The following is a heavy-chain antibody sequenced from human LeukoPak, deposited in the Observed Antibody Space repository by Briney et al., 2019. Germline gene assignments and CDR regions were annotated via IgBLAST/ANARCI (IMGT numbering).Heavy chain of an antibody. V-gene: IGHV3-21*04. J-gene: IGHJ4*02. D-gene: IGHD5-18*01. Sequence: GGSLRLSCAASGFTFSSYSMNWVRQAPGKGLEWVSSISSSGSTIYYADSVKGRFTISRDNAKNSLYLQMNSLRAEDTAVYYCARVSYGYSFDYWGQGTLVTVSS. CDR3: ARVSYGYSFDY. CDR2: ISSSGSTI. CDR1: GFTFSSYS.